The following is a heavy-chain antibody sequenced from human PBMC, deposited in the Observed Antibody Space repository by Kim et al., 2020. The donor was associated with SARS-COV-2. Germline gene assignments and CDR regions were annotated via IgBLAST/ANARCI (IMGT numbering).Heavy chain of an antibody. CDR3: AKDSVPSIYYFYYMDL. V-gene: IGHV3-23*01. J-gene: IGHJ6*03. D-gene: IGHD3-10*01. Sequence: SGEGRVIISRDNSKNTLHLQMNSLRADDTAVYYCAKDSVPSIYYFYYMDLWGKGTTVTVSS.